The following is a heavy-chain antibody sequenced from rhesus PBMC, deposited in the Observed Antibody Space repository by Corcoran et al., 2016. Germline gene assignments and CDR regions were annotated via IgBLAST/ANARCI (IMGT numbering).Heavy chain of an antibody. CDR1: GYSISIDYG. Sequence: QVQLQESGPGLVKPSETVSLTCAVSGYSISIDYGWSWIRPSPGKGLEWIGFSGGSSGSTNYNPSLKSRVTISTATSKHQFSLNLSSVTAADTAVYYCARDNSNFDYWGQGVLVTVSS. D-gene: IGHD6-13*01. CDR3: ARDNSNFDY. V-gene: IGHV4-127*01. CDR2: SGGSSGST. J-gene: IGHJ4*01.